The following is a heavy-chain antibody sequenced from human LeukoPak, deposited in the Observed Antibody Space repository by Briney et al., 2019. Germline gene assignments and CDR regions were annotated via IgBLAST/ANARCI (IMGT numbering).Heavy chain of an antibody. J-gene: IGHJ4*02. V-gene: IGHV3-7*01. CDR2: IKEDGSDE. CDR1: GFTFSRFW. Sequence: GGSLRLSCAASGFTFSRFWMRWGRQAPGKGLEWVADIKEDGSDEYYVDSVKGRFTISRDNAKNSLYLQMSSLRAEDTAVYYCARPPAARPRNYYFDYWGQGTLVTVSS. D-gene: IGHD6-6*01. CDR3: ARPPAARPRNYYFDY.